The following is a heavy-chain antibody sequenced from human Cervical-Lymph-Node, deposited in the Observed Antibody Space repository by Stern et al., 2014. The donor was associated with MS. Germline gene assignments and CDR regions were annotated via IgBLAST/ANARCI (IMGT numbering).Heavy chain of an antibody. CDR2: IYPGDAHT. V-gene: IGHV5-51*01. CDR3: ARPTVTSGYFDY. Sequence: EMQLVESGAEVKKPGESLKISCKGSGYSFTSYWIGWVRQMPGKGLEWVGIIYPGDAHTRYSPAFQGQVTISADKSISTAYLQWSSLKASDTAMYYCARPTVTSGYFDYWGQGTLVTVSS. J-gene: IGHJ4*02. CDR1: GYSFTSYW. D-gene: IGHD4-17*01.